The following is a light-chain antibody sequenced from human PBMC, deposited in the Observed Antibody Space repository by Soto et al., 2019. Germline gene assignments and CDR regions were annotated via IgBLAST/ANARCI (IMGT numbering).Light chain of an antibody. Sequence: EIVLTQSPGPLSSSPGERATLSCRASQSVSSSYLAWYQQKPGQAPRLLIYCASSTATGILDRFSGSGSGTDFTLTISRREPKDFAVYYCQPYGSSPWKFGQGTNVEIK. V-gene: IGKV3-20*01. CDR1: QSVSSSY. CDR3: QPYGSSPWK. CDR2: CAS. J-gene: IGKJ1*01.